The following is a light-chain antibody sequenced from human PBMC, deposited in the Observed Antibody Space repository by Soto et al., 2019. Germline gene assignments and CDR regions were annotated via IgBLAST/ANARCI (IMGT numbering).Light chain of an antibody. J-gene: IGKJ2*01. CDR2: DAT. CDR3: QQSENSPYT. CDR1: QIINND. Sequence: DIQMTQSPSSLSASLGDRVTITCRASQIINNDLNWYQQEEGQAPKLLIYDATSLQSGVPSRCSGSGSGTELTITISSLQAGDCATYYCQQSENSPYTFGLGTKWEIK. V-gene: IGKV1-39*01.